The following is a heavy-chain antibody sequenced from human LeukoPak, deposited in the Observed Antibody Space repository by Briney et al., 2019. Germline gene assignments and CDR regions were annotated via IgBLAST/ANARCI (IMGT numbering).Heavy chain of an antibody. D-gene: IGHD3-3*01. V-gene: IGHV5-51*01. CDR2: IYPGDSDT. Sequence: KGGESLKISCKGSGYSSTSYWIGWVRQMPGKGLEWMGIIYPGDSDTRYSPSFQGQVTISADKSISTAYLQWSSLKASDTAMYYCARHDMGDFWSGYYTGTDWFDPWGQGTLVTVSS. J-gene: IGHJ5*02. CDR3: ARHDMGDFWSGYYTGTDWFDP. CDR1: GYSSTSYW.